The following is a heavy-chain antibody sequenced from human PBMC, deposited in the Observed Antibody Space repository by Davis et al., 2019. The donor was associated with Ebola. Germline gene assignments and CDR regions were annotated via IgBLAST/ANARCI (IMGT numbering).Heavy chain of an antibody. CDR1: GFTFSSYA. CDR3: ARDLTYEYYYYYGMDV. D-gene: IGHD5-12*01. CDR2: ISYDGSNK. J-gene: IGHJ6*02. Sequence: PGGSLRLSCAASGFTFSSYAMHWVRQAPGKGLEWVAVISYDGSNKYYADSVKGRFTISRDNSKNTLYLQMNSLRAEDTAVYYCARDLTYEYYYYYGMDVWGQGTTVTVSS. V-gene: IGHV3-30-3*01.